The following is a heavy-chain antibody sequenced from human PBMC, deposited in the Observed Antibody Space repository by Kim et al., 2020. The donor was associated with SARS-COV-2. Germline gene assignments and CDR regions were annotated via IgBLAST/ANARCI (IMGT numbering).Heavy chain of an antibody. D-gene: IGHD3-22*01. Sequence: GGSLRLSCAASGFTFDDYAMHWVRQAPGKGLEWVSGISWNSGSIGYADSVKGRFTISRDNAKNSLYLQMNSLRAEDTALYYCAKDIYYDSSGYYYGVYGMDVWGQGTTVTVSS. CDR3: AKDIYYDSSGYYYGVYGMDV. J-gene: IGHJ6*02. CDR2: ISWNSGSI. V-gene: IGHV3-9*01. CDR1: GFTFDDYA.